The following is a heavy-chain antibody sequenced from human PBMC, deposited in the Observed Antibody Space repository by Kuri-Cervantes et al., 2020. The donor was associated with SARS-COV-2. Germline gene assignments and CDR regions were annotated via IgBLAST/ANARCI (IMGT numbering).Heavy chain of an antibody. V-gene: IGHV1-69*02. CDR2: IIPILGIA. Sequence: VKVSCKASGGTFSSYTISWVRQAPGQGLEWMGRIIPILGIANYVQKFQGRVTITADKSTSTAYMELSSLRSEDTAVYYCARHPLSYCGGDCSSPSWYFDLWGRGTLVTVSS. CDR3: ARHPLSYCGGDCSSPSWYFDL. J-gene: IGHJ2*01. CDR1: GGTFSSYT. D-gene: IGHD2-21*02.